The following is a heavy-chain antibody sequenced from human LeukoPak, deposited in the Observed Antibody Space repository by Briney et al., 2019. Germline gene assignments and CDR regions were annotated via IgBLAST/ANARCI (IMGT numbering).Heavy chain of an antibody. D-gene: IGHD1-26*01. J-gene: IGHJ6*02. V-gene: IGHV4-30-2*01. CDR3: ARGDQVGVGSMVLDYYYGMDV. Sequence: SETLSLTCAVSGGSISSGGYSRSWIRQPPGKGLEWIGYIYHSGSTYYNPSLKSRVTISVDRSKNQFSMKLSSVTAADTAVYYCARGDQVGVGSMVLDYYYGMDVWGQGTTVTVSS. CDR2: IYHSGST. CDR1: GGSISSGGYS.